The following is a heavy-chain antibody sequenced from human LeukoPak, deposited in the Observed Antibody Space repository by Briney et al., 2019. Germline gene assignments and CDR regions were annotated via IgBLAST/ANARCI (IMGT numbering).Heavy chain of an antibody. J-gene: IGHJ6*02. D-gene: IGHD6-13*01. CDR2: ISGSGGST. CDR1: GFTFSSYG. V-gene: IGHV3-23*01. Sequence: GGSLRLSCAASGFTFSSYGMSWVRRAPGKGLEWVSAISGSGGSTYYADSVKGRFIISRDNSKNSLYLQMNILTAEDTATYYCAKGVVSGTLYYYGMDVWGQGTTVIVSS. CDR3: AKGVVSGTLYYYGMDV.